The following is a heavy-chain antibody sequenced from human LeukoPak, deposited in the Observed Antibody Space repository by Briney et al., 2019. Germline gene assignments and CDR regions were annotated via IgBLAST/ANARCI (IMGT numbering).Heavy chain of an antibody. Sequence: ASVKVSCKASGYTFTGYYMHWVRQAPRQGLEWMGWINPNSGGTNYAQKFQGRVTMTRDTSISTAYMELSRLRSDDTAVYYCARVSWASIAVAGTSDYWGQGTLVTVSS. V-gene: IGHV1-2*02. D-gene: IGHD6-19*01. CDR1: GYTFTGYY. J-gene: IGHJ4*02. CDR2: INPNSGGT. CDR3: ARVSWASIAVAGTSDY.